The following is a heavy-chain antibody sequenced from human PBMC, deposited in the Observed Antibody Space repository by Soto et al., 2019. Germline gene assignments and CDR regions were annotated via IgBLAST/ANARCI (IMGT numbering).Heavy chain of an antibody. J-gene: IGHJ4*02. D-gene: IGHD2-15*01. CDR2: IYYRGTT. V-gene: IGHV4-39*01. Sequence: PSETLSLTCTVSGGSISSSGYFWVWIRQPPGKGLEWIGNIYYRGTTYYNPSLKSRVTISVDTSKNQFSLKLSSVTAADTAVYYCARRKQCSGDTCWQLFDYWGQGTLVTVSS. CDR3: ARRKQCSGDTCWQLFDY. CDR1: GGSISSSGYF.